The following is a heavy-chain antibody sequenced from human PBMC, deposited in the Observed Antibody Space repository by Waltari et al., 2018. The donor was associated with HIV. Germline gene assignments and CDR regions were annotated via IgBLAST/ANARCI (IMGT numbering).Heavy chain of an antibody. D-gene: IGHD3-10*01. J-gene: IGHJ3*02. CDR3: ARGGRFGDNAFDI. V-gene: IGHV4-34*01. CDR1: GGSFSGYY. CDR2: INHSGST. Sequence: QVQLQQWGAGLLKPSETLSLTCAVYGGSFSGYYWSWIRQPPGKGLEWIGEINHSGSTNYNPSLKSRVTISVDTSKNQSSLKLSSVTAADTAVYYCARGGRFGDNAFDIWGQGTMVTVSS.